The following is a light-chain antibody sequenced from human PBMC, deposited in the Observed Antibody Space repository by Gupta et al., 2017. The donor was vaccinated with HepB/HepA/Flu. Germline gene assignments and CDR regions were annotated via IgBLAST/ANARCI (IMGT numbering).Light chain of an antibody. CDR3: QQYGSSPYT. J-gene: IGKJ2*01. CDR1: QSVSSRY. Sequence: EIVLTQSPGTLSLSPGERATLSCRASQSVSSRYLGWYQQKPGQAPRLLIYAASSRATGIPDRFSGSGSETDFTLTISSLEPEDFAVYYCQQYGSSPYTFGQGTKLGIK. V-gene: IGKV3-20*01. CDR2: AAS.